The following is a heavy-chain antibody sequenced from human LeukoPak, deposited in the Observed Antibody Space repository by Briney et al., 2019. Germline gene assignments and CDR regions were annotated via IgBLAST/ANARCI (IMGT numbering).Heavy chain of an antibody. J-gene: IGHJ4*02. CDR3: ARGDYYDSSEVPPVFYY. CDR2: INAGNGNT. Sequence: ASVKVSCKASGYTFTSYAMHWVRQAPGQRLEWMGWINAGNGNTKYSQKFQGRVTITRDTSASTAYMELSSLRSEDTAVYYCARGDYYDSSEVPPVFYYWGQGTLVTVSS. V-gene: IGHV1-3*01. D-gene: IGHD3-22*01. CDR1: GYTFTSYA.